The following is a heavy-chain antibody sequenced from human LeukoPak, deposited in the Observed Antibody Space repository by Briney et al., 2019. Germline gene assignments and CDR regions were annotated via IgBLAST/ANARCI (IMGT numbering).Heavy chain of an antibody. D-gene: IGHD6-13*01. Sequence: GGSLRLSCAASGFTFSSYGMHWVRQAPGKGLEWGAVISYDGSNKYYADSVKGRFTISRDNSKNTLYLQMNSLRAEDTAVYYCAKDRDRIAAALHFDYWGQGTLVTVSS. CDR3: AKDRDRIAAALHFDY. J-gene: IGHJ4*02. CDR2: ISYDGSNK. V-gene: IGHV3-30*18. CDR1: GFTFSSYG.